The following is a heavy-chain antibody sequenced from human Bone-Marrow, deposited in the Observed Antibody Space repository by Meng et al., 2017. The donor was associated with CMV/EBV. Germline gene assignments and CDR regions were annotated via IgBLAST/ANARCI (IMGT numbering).Heavy chain of an antibody. Sequence: GESLKISCAASGFTVSSNYMSWVRQAPGKGLEWVSVIYSGGSTYYADSVKARFTISRDNSKNTLYLQMNSLRAEDTAVYYCARGGIARPRELYYYYGMDVWGQGTTVTVSS. CDR3: ARGGIARPRELYYYYGMDV. D-gene: IGHD6-13*01. V-gene: IGHV3-53*01. J-gene: IGHJ6*02. CDR1: GFTVSSNY. CDR2: IYSGGST.